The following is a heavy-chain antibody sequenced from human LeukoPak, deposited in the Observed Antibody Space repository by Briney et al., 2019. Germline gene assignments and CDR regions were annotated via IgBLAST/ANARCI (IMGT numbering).Heavy chain of an antibody. CDR1: GFTFSSYA. CDR3: ARGYKSGWNY. Sequence: GGSLRLSCAASGFTFSSYAMSWVRQAPGKGLEWVSAISGSGGSTYYADSVKGRFTISRDNSKYTLYLQINSLRAEDTAVYYCARGYKSGWNYWGQGTLVTVSS. CDR2: ISGSGGST. V-gene: IGHV3-23*01. J-gene: IGHJ4*02. D-gene: IGHD5-12*01.